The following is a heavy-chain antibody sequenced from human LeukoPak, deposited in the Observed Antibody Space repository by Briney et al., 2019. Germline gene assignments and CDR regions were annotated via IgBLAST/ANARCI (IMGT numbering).Heavy chain of an antibody. Sequence: SETLSLTCAVDGGSFSGHYWTWIRQPPGKGLQWIGEVNDRGSANYNPSLKSRLTISEDKSKNQFSLRLPSVTAADTAVYYCARGVVSGRFGDYYYYMDVWGIGTTVTVSS. D-gene: IGHD3-16*01. CDR3: ARGVVSGRFGDYYYYMDV. J-gene: IGHJ6*03. CDR1: GGSFSGHY. CDR2: VNDRGSA. V-gene: IGHV4-34*01.